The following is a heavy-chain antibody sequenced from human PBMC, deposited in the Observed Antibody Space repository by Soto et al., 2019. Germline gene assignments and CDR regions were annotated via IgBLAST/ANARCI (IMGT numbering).Heavy chain of an antibody. CDR3: AAAGHYSSGWYTFFDY. J-gene: IGHJ4*02. CDR1: GFTFTSSA. V-gene: IGHV1-58*01. Sequence: ASVKVSCKASGFTFTSSAVQWVRQARGQRLEWIGWIVVGSGNTNYAQKFQERVTITRDMSTSTAYMELSSLRSEDTAVYYCAAAGHYSSGWYTFFDYWGQGTLVTVSS. D-gene: IGHD6-19*01. CDR2: IVVGSGNT.